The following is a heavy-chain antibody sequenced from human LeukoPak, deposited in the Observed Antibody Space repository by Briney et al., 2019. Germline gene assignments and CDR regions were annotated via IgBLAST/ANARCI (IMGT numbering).Heavy chain of an antibody. CDR2: IKSKTDGGTT. CDR3: TTDKTMVRGGYYYYYGMDV. J-gene: IGHJ6*02. CDR1: GFTFSNAW. D-gene: IGHD3-10*01. Sequence: PGGSLRLSCAASGFTFSNAWMSWVRQAPGKGLEWVGRIKSKTDGGTTDYAAPVKGRFTISRDDSKNTLYLQMNSLKTEDTAVYYCTTDKTMVRGGYYYYYGMDVWGQGTTVTVSS. V-gene: IGHV3-15*01.